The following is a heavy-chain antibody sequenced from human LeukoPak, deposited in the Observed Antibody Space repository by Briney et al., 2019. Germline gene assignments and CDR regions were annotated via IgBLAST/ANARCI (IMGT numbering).Heavy chain of an antibody. D-gene: IGHD5-24*01. CDR2: INHSGST. V-gene: IGHV4-34*01. J-gene: IGHJ4*02. Sequence: SETLSLTCAVYGGSFSGYYWSWIRQPPRKGLEWIGEINHSGSTNYNPSLKSRVTISVDTSKNQFSLKLSSVTAADTAVYYCARVIYGYWVDYWGQGTLVTVSS. CDR3: ARVIYGYWVDY. CDR1: GGSFSGYY.